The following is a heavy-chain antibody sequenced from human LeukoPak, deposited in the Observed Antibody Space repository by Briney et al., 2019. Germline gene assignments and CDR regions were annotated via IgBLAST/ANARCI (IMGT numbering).Heavy chain of an antibody. J-gene: IGHJ4*02. CDR2: IRYDGSNK. V-gene: IGHV3-30*02. CDR1: GFTFSSYG. Sequence: GGSLRLSCAASGFTFSSYGMHWVRQAPGKGLEWVAFIRYDGSNKYYADSVKGRFTISRDNSKNTLYLQMNSLRAEDTAVYYCAKVWFGDSPGAGTGYWGQGTLVTVSS. D-gene: IGHD3-10*01. CDR3: AKVWFGDSPGAGTGY.